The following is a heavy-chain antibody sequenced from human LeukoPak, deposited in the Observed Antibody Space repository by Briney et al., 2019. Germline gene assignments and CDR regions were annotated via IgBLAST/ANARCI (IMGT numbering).Heavy chain of an antibody. V-gene: IGHV1-69*13. CDR3: ASAGGSTDIVVVVAANPYYFDY. CDR2: IIPIFGTA. Sequence: LVKVSCTASGGTFSSYAISWVRQAPGQGLEWMGGIIPIFGTANYAQKFQGRVTITADESTSTAYMELSSLRSEDTAVYYCASAGGSTDIVVVVAANPYYFDYWGQGTLVTVSS. D-gene: IGHD2-15*01. J-gene: IGHJ4*02. CDR1: GGTFSSYA.